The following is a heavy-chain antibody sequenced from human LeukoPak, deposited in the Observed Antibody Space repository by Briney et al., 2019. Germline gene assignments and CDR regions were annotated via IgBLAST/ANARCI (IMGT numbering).Heavy chain of an antibody. D-gene: IGHD1-7*01. J-gene: IGHJ6*03. CDR2: VSRSSTTI. CDR1: GFIFSSYS. Sequence: PGGSLRLSCAASGFIFSSYSMNWVRQAPGKGLEWLSCVSRSSTTIYYADSVKGRFTISRDNAKNSLYLQMNRLKAEDTAVYYCARNRFPITGTTNNYYYMDVWGKGTTVTVSS. CDR3: ARNRFPITGTTNNYYYMDV. V-gene: IGHV3-48*04.